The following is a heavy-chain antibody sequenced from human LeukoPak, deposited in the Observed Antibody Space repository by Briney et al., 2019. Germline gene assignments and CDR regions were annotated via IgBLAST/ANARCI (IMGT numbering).Heavy chain of an antibody. D-gene: IGHD6-13*01. V-gene: IGHV5-51*01. CDR2: IYPGDSAT. CDR1: GYTFTSYW. Sequence: GESLKISCKGCGYTFTSYWIGWVRQLPGKGLEAVGFIYPGDSATRYSPCFEGQVTISADKSISTAYLQWSSLKASDTAMYYCARHGPIAAEVFDYWGQGTLVTVSS. CDR3: ARHGPIAAEVFDY. J-gene: IGHJ4*02.